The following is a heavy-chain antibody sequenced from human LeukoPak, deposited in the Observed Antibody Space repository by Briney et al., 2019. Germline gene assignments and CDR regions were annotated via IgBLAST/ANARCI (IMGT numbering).Heavy chain of an antibody. CDR1: GYTFTSYG. D-gene: IGHD3-9*01. Sequence: ASVKVSCKASGYTFTSYGISWVRQAPGQGLEWMGWISAYNGNTNYAQKLQGRVTMTTDTSTSTAYMELRSLRSDDTAVYYCARDGHQSYVLRYFDWPYYYYMDVWGKGTTVTVSS. J-gene: IGHJ6*03. CDR3: ARDGHQSYVLRYFDWPYYYYMDV. CDR2: ISAYNGNT. V-gene: IGHV1-18*01.